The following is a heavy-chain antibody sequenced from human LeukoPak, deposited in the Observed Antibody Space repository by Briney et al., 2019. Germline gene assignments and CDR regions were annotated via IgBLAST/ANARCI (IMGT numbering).Heavy chain of an antibody. CDR3: ARDIAVAGTSLYY. D-gene: IGHD6-19*01. CDR2: IIPICGTA. CDR1: GGTLSSYA. J-gene: IGHJ4*02. V-gene: IGHV1-69*13. Sequence: GASVKVSCKASGGTLSSYAISWVRQAPGQGLEWMGGIIPICGTANYAQKFQGRVTITADESTSTAYMELSSLRSEDTAVYYCARDIAVAGTSLYYWGQGTLVTVSS.